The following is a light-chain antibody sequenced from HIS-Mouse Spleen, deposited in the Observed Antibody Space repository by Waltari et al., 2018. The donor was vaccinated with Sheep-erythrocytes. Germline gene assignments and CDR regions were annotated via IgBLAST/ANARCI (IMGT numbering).Light chain of an antibody. CDR3: QAWDSSTAV. CDR2: QDS. J-gene: IGLJ2*01. CDR1: NLGDKY. Sequence: SYELTQPPSVSVSPGQTASITRSGDNLGDKYACWYQQKPGHSPVLVIYQDSKRPSGIPERFSGSNSGNTATLTISGTQAMDEADYYCQAWDSSTAVFGGGTKLTVL. V-gene: IGLV3-1*01.